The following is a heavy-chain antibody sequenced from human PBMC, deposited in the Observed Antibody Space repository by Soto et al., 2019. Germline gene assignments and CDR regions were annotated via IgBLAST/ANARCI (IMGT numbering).Heavy chain of an antibody. CDR2: ISYDGSNK. D-gene: IGHD6-13*01. Sequence: PGGSLRLSCAASGFTFSSYAMHWVRQAPGKGLEWVAVISYDGSNKYYADSVKGRFTISRDNSKNTLYLQMNSLRAEDTAVYYCARAIASAVSNWCDPWGQGTLVTVSS. CDR1: GFTFSSYA. CDR3: ARAIASAVSNWCDP. V-gene: IGHV3-30-3*01. J-gene: IGHJ5*02.